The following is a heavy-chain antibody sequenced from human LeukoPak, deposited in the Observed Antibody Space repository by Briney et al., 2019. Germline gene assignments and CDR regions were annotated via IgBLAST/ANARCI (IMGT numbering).Heavy chain of an antibody. CDR1: GGSISSSNW. V-gene: IGHV4-4*02. CDR2: IYHSGST. J-gene: IGHJ3*02. CDR3: VAAMVEPDAFDI. D-gene: IGHD5-18*01. Sequence: SGTLSLTCAVSGGSISSSNWWSWVRQPPGKGLEWIGEIYHSGSTNYNPSLKSRVTISVDKSKNQFSLKLSSVTAADTAVYYCVAAMVEPDAFDIWGQGTMVTVSS.